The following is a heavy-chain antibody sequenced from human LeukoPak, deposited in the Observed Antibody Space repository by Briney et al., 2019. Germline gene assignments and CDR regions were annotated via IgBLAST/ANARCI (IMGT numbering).Heavy chain of an antibody. CDR1: GYTSTSYD. Sequence: ASVKVSCKASGYTSTSYDINWVRQVTGQGLEWMGWMSPNSGHTGYAQKFQGRVTMTRSTSMSTAYMELSSLKSEDTAVYFCARGPPNWGYDYWGQGTLVTVSS. CDR3: ARGPPNWGYDY. V-gene: IGHV1-8*01. D-gene: IGHD7-27*01. J-gene: IGHJ4*02. CDR2: MSPNSGHT.